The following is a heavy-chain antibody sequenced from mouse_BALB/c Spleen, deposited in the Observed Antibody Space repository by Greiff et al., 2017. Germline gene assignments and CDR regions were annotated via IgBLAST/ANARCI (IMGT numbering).Heavy chain of an antibody. CDR3: ARHVSPITTATYYFDY. CDR2: ISSGGGST. J-gene: IGHJ2*01. V-gene: IGHV5-12-1*01. D-gene: IGHD1-2*01. Sequence: EVQLQESGGGLVKPGGSLKLSCAASGFAFSSYDMSWVRQTPEKRLEWVAYISSGGGSTYYPDTVKGRFTISRDNAKNTLYLQMSSLKSEDTAMYYCARHVSPITTATYYFDYWGQGTTLTVSS. CDR1: GFAFSSYD.